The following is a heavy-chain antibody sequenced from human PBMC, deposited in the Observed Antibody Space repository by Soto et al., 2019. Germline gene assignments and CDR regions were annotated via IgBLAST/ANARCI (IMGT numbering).Heavy chain of an antibody. CDR2: IIPISGAA. CDR3: ARDTTRTVVPYFDF. V-gene: IGHV1-69*06. Sequence: SVKVSCKASGGTFSNYVVNWVRQAPGQGLEWMGRIIPISGAANYAQKFQGRVTITADKSTSTSYMELRSLRSEDTAVYYCARDTTRTVVPYFDFWGQGTLVTVSS. J-gene: IGHJ4*02. D-gene: IGHD1-7*01. CDR1: GGTFSNYV.